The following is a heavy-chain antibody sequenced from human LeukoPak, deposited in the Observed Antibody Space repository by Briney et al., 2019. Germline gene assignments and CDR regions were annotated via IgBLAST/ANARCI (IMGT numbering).Heavy chain of an antibody. CDR2: INKDESEK. J-gene: IGHJ4*02. CDR3: ARCRTTVTAMPGY. D-gene: IGHD4-17*01. CDR1: GFTFSSYC. V-gene: IGHV3-7*03. Sequence: GGSLRLSCAASGFTFSSYCMSWVRQAPGKGLEWVANINKDESEKYYVDSVKGRFTISRDNAKNSLSLQMNSLRAEDMAVYYCARCRTTVTAMPGYWGQGTLVTVSS.